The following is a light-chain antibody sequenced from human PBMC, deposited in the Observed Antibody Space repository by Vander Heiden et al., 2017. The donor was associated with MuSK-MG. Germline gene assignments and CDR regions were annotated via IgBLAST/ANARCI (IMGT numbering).Light chain of an antibody. CDR2: DVT. J-gene: IGLJ2*01. Sequence: QSALTQPASVSASPAQSITIACTGTSSDIGAYNLVSWYHQHANKAPKVIIFDVTDRPSGVSNRFSGSKSGNTASLTISGRQAEDEADYYCGSYTSSGTLVFGGGTKVTVL. V-gene: IGLV2-14*03. CDR3: GSYTSSGTLV. CDR1: SSDIGAYNL.